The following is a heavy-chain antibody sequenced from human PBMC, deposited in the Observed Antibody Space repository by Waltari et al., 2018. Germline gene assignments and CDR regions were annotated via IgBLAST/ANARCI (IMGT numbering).Heavy chain of an antibody. V-gene: IGHV4-39*07. CDR1: GGSISSSSYY. Sequence: QLQLQESGPGLVKPSETLSLTCTVSGGSISSSSYYWGWIRQPPGKGLEWIGSIYYSGSTYYNPSLKSRVTISVDTSKNQFSLKLSSVTAADTAVYYCAGHVGKWELPAFDIWGQGTMVTVSS. J-gene: IGHJ3*02. CDR3: AGHVGKWELPAFDI. CDR2: IYYSGST. D-gene: IGHD1-26*01.